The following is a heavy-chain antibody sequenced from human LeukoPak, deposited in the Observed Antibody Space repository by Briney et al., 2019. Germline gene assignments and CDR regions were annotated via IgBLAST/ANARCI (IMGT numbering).Heavy chain of an antibody. V-gene: IGHV3-11*01. CDR1: GGSISSSNHY. CDR3: ASGKYGSSLI. D-gene: IGHD3-10*01. Sequence: PSETLSLTCTVSGGSISSSNHYWAWIRQAPGKGLEWVSYISSSGSTIYYADSVKGRFTISRDNAKNSLYLQMNSLRAEDTAVYYCASGKYGSSLIWGQGTMVTVSS. CDR2: ISSSGSTI. J-gene: IGHJ3*02.